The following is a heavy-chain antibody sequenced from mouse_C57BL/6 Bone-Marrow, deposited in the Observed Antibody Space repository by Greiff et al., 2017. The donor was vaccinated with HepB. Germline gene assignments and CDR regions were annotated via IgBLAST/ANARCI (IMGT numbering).Heavy chain of an antibody. CDR1: GYTFTSYG. CDR3: ASPNLRWLKDFDV. J-gene: IGHJ1*03. V-gene: IGHV1-81*01. CDR2: IYPRSGNT. D-gene: IGHD2-1*01. Sequence: QVHVKQSGAELARPGASVKLSCKASGYTFTSYGISWVKQRTGQGLEWIGEIYPRSGNTYYNEKFKGKATLTADKSSSTAYMELRSLTSEDSAVYFCASPNLRWLKDFDVWGTGTTVTVSS.